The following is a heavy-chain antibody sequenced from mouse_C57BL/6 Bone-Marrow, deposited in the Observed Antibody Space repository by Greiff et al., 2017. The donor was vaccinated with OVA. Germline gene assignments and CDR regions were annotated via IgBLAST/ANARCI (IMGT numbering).Heavy chain of an antibody. CDR3: ARADGSRTAWFAY. V-gene: IGHV1-52*01. CDR1: GYTFTSYW. CDR2: IDPSDSET. Sequence: VQLQQPGAELVRPGSSVKLSCKASGYTFTSYWMHWVKQRPIQGLEWIGNIDPSDSETHYNQKFKDKATLTVDKSSSTAYMQLSSLTSEDSAVYYCARADGSRTAWFAYWGQGTLVTVSA. J-gene: IGHJ3*01. D-gene: IGHD1-1*01.